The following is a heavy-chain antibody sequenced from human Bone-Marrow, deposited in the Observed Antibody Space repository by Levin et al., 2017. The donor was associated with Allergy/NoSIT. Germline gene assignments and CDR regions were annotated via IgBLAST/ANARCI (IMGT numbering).Heavy chain of an antibody. J-gene: IGHJ4*02. CDR2: TRNKANSYTT. Sequence: GGSLRLSCAASGFTFSDHYMDWVRQAPGKGLEWVGRTRNKANSYTTEYAASVKGRFTISRDDSKNSLYLQMNSLKTEDTAVYYCARQEGPQFGFDYWGQGTLVTVSS. D-gene: IGHD3-16*01. V-gene: IGHV3-72*01. CDR1: GFTFSDHY. CDR3: ARQEGPQFGFDY.